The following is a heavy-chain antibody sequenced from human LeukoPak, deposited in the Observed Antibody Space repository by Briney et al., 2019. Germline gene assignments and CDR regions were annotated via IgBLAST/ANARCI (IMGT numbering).Heavy chain of an antibody. CDR1: GYTFTICG. CDR3: ARDVGAASPFDY. V-gene: IGHV1-18*01. D-gene: IGHD1-26*01. CDR2: TIAYNGNT. Sequence: ASVKVSCKASGYTFTICGISWVRPGPGQGLEWVGWTIAYNGNTNYAQMLQGRVTMTTDPSTSTAYMELRSLKSDDTAVYYCARDVGAASPFDYWGQGTLVTVSS. J-gene: IGHJ4*02.